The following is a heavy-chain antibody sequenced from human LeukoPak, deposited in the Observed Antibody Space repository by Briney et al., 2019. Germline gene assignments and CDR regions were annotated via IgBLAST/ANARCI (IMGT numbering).Heavy chain of an antibody. Sequence: GGSLRLSCTASGFTFSRYWMSWIRQAPGEGLEWVANIKHDGDEKYFADSVKGRFTMSRDNSKNSLFLQMNSLRVEDTAVYYCARANGQPRYNLLTGDYTGVDAFDIWGQGTMVTVSS. CDR2: IKHDGDEK. D-gene: IGHD3-9*01. J-gene: IGHJ3*02. CDR1: GFTFSRYW. CDR3: ARANGQPRYNLLTGDYTGVDAFDI. V-gene: IGHV3-7*01.